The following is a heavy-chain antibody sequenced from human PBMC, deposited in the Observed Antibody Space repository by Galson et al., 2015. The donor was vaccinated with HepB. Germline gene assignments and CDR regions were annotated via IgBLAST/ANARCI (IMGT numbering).Heavy chain of an antibody. CDR1: GFTFSDYY. CDR2: ISGGGTTI. D-gene: IGHD1/OR15-1a*01. V-gene: IGHV3-11*01. Sequence: SLRLSCAASGFTFSDYYMNWIRQAPGKGLEWAADISGGGTTIFYADSVRGRFTISRDNAKNSLYLQMDSLRAEDTGVYYCTRDSRHWNNDYWGQGTLVTVSS. CDR3: TRDSRHWNNDY. J-gene: IGHJ4*02.